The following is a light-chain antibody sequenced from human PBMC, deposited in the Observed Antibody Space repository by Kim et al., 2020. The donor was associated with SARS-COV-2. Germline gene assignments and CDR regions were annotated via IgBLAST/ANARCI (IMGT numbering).Light chain of an antibody. CDR3: SSYAGSNNLV. CDR1: SSDVGGYYY. V-gene: IGLV2-8*01. Sequence: SVTTSCTGTSSDVGGYYYVSWYQQHPGKAPKLMIYEVSKRPSGVPDRFSGSKAGNTASLTVSGLQAEDEADYYCSSYAGSNNLVFGGGTQLTVL. CDR2: EVS. J-gene: IGLJ2*01.